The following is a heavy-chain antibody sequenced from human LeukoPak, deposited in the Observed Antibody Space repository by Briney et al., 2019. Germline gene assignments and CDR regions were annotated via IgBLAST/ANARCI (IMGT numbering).Heavy chain of an antibody. D-gene: IGHD6-13*01. CDR3: AKETRYSSTIGY. Sequence: GGSLRLSCAASGFTLSSYAMSWVRQAPGKGLEWVSAISGSGGSTYYADSVKGRFTTSRDNSKNTLYLQMNSLRAEDTAVYYCAKETRYSSTIGYWGQGTLVTVSS. CDR2: ISGSGGST. V-gene: IGHV3-23*01. CDR1: GFTLSSYA. J-gene: IGHJ4*02.